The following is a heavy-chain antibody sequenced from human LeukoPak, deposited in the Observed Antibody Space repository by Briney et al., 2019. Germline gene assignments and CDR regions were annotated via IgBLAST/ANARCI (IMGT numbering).Heavy chain of an antibody. Sequence: PGGSLRLSCAASGFTFSDYYMSWIRQPPGKGLEWIGEINHSGSTNYNPSLKSRVTISVDTSKNQFSLKLSSVTAADTAVYYCARGGITVTTLGRYFDYWGQGTLVTVSS. D-gene: IGHD4-11*01. CDR3: ARGGITVTTLGRYFDY. CDR1: GFTFSDYY. V-gene: IGHV4-34*01. J-gene: IGHJ4*02. CDR2: INHSGST.